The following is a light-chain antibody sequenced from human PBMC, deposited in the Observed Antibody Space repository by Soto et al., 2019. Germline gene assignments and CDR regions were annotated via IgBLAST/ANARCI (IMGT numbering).Light chain of an antibody. J-gene: IGKJ1*01. CDR2: KAS. Sequence: DIQITQSPSTLSGSVGDRVTITCRASQTISSWLAWCQQKPGKAPKLLIYKASTLKSGVPSRFSGSGSGTEFTLTISSLQPDDFATYYCQHYNSYSEAFGQGTKVDI. CDR1: QTISSW. V-gene: IGKV1-5*03. CDR3: QHYNSYSEA.